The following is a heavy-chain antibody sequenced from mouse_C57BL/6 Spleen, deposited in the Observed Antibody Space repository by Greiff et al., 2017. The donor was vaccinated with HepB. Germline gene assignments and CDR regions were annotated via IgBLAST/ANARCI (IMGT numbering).Heavy chain of an antibody. CDR2: IWGDGRT. D-gene: IGHD2-4*01. V-gene: IGHV2-3*01. CDR1: GFSLTSYG. Sequence: QVQLKQSGPGLVAPSQSLSITCTVSGFSLTSYGVSWVRQPPGKGLEWLGVIWGDGRTNYHSALISRLSTSTDNPKSQVFLKLNSLQTDDTATYYCASIVHYDYVGVWFAYWGQGTLVTVSA. CDR3: ASIVHYDYVGVWFAY. J-gene: IGHJ3*01.